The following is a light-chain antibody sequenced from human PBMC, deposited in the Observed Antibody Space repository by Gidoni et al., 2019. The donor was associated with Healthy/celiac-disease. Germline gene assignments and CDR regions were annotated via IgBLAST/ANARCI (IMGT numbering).Light chain of an antibody. CDR3: QQYDNLLYT. Sequence: DIQMTQSPSSLSASVGDRVTITCQASQDISNYLNWYQQKPGKAPKLLIYDASNLETGVPSRFSGSGSGTDFTFTISSLQPEVIATDYCQQYDNLLYTFGQGTKLEIK. CDR1: QDISNY. CDR2: DAS. J-gene: IGKJ2*01. V-gene: IGKV1-33*01.